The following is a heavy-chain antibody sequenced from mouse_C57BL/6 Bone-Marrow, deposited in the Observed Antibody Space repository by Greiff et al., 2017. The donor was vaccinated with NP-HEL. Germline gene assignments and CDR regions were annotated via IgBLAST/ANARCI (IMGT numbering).Heavy chain of an antibody. CDR1: GYTFTSYW. Sequence: QVQLKQPGAELVKPGASVKMSCKASGYTFTSYWITWVKQRPGQGLEWIGDIYPGSGSTNYNEKFKSKATLTVDTSSSTAYMQLSSLTSEDSAVYYCARSRYYGSSFFDYWGQGTTLTVSS. V-gene: IGHV1-55*01. CDR2: IYPGSGST. J-gene: IGHJ2*01. D-gene: IGHD1-1*01. CDR3: ARSRYYGSSFFDY.